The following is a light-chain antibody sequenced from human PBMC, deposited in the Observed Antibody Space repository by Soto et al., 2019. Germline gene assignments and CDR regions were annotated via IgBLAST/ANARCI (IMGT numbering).Light chain of an antibody. CDR1: SSDVGRYNY. Sequence: QSALTQPASVSGSPGQSITISCTGTSSDVGRYNYVSWFQHHPGKAPKLMIFEVSTRPSGVSNRFSGSKSGNTASLTISGLQIEDEADYYCCSYTSSTSAVFGGGTKLTVL. CDR2: EVS. CDR3: CSYTSSTSAV. J-gene: IGLJ2*01. V-gene: IGLV2-14*01.